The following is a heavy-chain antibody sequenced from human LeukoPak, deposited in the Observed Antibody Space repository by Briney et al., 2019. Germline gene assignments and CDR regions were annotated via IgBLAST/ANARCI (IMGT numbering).Heavy chain of an antibody. CDR1: GGSISSYY. D-gene: IGHD3-22*01. V-gene: IGHV4-59*01. CDR3: AREAYYYDSSGYWEAFDI. Sequence: SETLSHTCTVSGGSISSYYWSWIRQPPGKGLEWIGYIYYSGSTNYNPSLKSRVTISVDTSKNQFSLKLSSVTAADTAVYYCAREAYYYDSSGYWEAFDIWGQGTMVTVSS. CDR2: IYYSGST. J-gene: IGHJ3*02.